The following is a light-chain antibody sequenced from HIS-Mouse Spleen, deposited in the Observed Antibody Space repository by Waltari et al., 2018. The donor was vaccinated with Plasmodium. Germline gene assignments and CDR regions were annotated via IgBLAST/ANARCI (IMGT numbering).Light chain of an antibody. V-gene: IGKV3-20*01. CDR2: GAS. CDR3: QQYGSSPYT. CDR1: QSVSSSY. J-gene: IGKJ2*01. Sequence: EILLTHSPGTLPLSPGERATLSCRASQSVSSSYLAWYQQKPGQAPRLLIYGASSRATGIPDRFSGSGSGTDFTLTISRLEPEDFAVYYCQQYGSSPYTFGQGTKLEIK.